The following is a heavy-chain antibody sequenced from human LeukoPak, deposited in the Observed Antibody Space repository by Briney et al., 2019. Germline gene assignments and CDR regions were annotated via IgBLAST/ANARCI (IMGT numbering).Heavy chain of an antibody. V-gene: IGHV4-38-2*01. D-gene: IGHD4-11*01. CDR1: GYSISSGYY. CDR3: ARLKSTVTTRGLVYYMDV. CDR2: IYHSGST. J-gene: IGHJ6*03. Sequence: SETLSLTCAVSGYSISSGYYWGWIRQPPGKGLEWIGSIYHSGSTYYNPSLKSRVTISVDTSKNQFSLKLSSVTAADTAVYYCARLKSTVTTRGLVYYMDVWGKGTTVTVS.